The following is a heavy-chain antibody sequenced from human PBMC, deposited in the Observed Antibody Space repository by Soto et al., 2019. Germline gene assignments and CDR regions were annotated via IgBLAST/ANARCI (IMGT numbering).Heavy chain of an antibody. J-gene: IGHJ5*02. D-gene: IGHD3-10*01. CDR3: ARGRALLLWFGEYNWFDP. Sequence: SETLSLRYGVEGGSCGGYDGSWIRQPPGKGLEWIGEINHSGSTNYNPSLKSRVTISVDTSKNQFSLKLSSVTAADTAVYYCARGRALLLWFGEYNWFDPWGQGTLVTVSS. CDR2: INHSGST. V-gene: IGHV4-34*01. CDR1: GGSCGGYD.